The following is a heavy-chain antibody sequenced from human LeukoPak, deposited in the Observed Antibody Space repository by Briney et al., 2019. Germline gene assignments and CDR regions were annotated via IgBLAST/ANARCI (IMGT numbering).Heavy chain of an antibody. CDR1: GYSISSGYY. J-gene: IGHJ4*02. CDR3: ARHAVGTGFDY. D-gene: IGHD2-21*02. CDR2: IYHSGST. Sequence: SETLSLTCAVSGYSISSGYYWGWIRQPPGKGLEWIGSIYHSGSTYYNPSLKSRVTISVDTSKNQFSLKLSSVTAADTVVYYCARHAVGTGFDYWGQGTLVTVSS. V-gene: IGHV4-38-2*01.